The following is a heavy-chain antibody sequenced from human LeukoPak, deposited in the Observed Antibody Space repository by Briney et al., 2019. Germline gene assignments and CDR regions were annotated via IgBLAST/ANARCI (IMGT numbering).Heavy chain of an antibody. D-gene: IGHD6-19*01. Sequence: ASVKVSCKASRYTFTGYYIHWVRQAPGLGLEWMGWINPNSGGTKYAQKFQGRVTMTRDTSISTAYMELSRLRSDDTAVHFCARGSQWLVGDFWGQGTLVTVSS. CDR2: INPNSGGT. CDR3: ARGSQWLVGDF. CDR1: RYTFTGYY. V-gene: IGHV1-2*02. J-gene: IGHJ4*02.